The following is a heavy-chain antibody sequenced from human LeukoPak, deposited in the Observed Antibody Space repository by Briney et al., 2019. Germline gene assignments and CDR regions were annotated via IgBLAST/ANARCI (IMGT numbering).Heavy chain of an antibody. CDR1: GFTFSRYG. J-gene: IGHJ4*02. D-gene: IGHD5-12*01. CDR3: AKDRYSGYDCFDY. V-gene: IGHV3-30*18. Sequence: PGRSLRLSCAASGFTFSRYGMHWVRHAPGKGLEWVAVISYDGSNKYYGDSAKGRFTISRDNSKNTLYLQMNSLRAEDTAVYYCAKDRYSGYDCFDYWGQGTLVTVSS. CDR2: ISYDGSNK.